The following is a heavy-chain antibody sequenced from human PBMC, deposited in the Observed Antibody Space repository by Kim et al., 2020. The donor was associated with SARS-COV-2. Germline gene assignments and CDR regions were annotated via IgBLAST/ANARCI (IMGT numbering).Heavy chain of an antibody. Sequence: ASVKVSCKASGYTFTSYAMHWVRQAPGQRLEWMGWINAGNGNTKYSQKFQGRVTITRDTSASTAYMELSSLRSDDTAVYYCAREFTMVRGVISYYFDYWGQGTLVTVSS. J-gene: IGHJ4*02. D-gene: IGHD3-10*01. CDR3: AREFTMVRGVISYYFDY. V-gene: IGHV1-3*01. CDR1: GYTFTSYA. CDR2: INAGNGNT.